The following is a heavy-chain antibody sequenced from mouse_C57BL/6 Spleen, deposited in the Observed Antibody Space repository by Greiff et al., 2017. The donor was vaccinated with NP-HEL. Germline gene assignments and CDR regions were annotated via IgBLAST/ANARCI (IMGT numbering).Heavy chain of an antibody. D-gene: IGHD2-3*01. Sequence: QLQQSGAELARPGASVKLSCKASGYTFTSYGISWVKQRTGQGLEWIGEIYPRSGNTYYNEKFKGKATLTADKSSSTAYMELRSLTSEDSAVYFCAREGIYDGYYDFAYWGQGTLVTVSA. J-gene: IGHJ3*01. V-gene: IGHV1-81*01. CDR2: IYPRSGNT. CDR1: GYTFTSYG. CDR3: AREGIYDGYYDFAY.